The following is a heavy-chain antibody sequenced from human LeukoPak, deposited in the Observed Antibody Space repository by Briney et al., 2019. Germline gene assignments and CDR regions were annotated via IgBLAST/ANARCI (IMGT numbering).Heavy chain of an antibody. D-gene: IGHD2-2*01. V-gene: IGHV4-61*05. CDR2: IYYSGST. CDR3: ARHNSLPAAMLAWDYYGMDV. Sequence: SETLSLTCTVSGGSISSSSYYWGWIRQPPGKGLEWIGYIYYSGSTNYNPSLKSRVTISVDTSKNQFSLKLSSVTAADTAVYYCARHNSLPAAMLAWDYYGMDVWGQGTTVTVSS. CDR1: GGSISSSSYY. J-gene: IGHJ6*02.